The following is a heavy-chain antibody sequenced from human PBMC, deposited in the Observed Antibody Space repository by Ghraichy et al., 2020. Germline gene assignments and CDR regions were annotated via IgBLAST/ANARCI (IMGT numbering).Heavy chain of an antibody. D-gene: IGHD2-2*01. CDR3: ARVECSSTSCYGGDY. J-gene: IGHJ4*02. CDR2: INSDGSST. Sequence: GGSLRLSCAASGFTFSSYWMHWVRQAPGKGLVWVSRINSDGSSTSYADSVKGRFTISRDNAKNTLYLQMNSLRAEDTAIYYCARVECSSTSCYGGDYWGQGTLVTVSS. V-gene: IGHV3-74*01. CDR1: GFTFSSYW.